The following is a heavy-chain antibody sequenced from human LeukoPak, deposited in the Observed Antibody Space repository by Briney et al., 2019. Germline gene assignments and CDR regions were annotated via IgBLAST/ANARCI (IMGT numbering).Heavy chain of an antibody. Sequence: PSETLSLTCTVSDGSISSYYWSWIRQPPGKGLEWIGYIYYIGSTNYNPSLKNRVTVSVDTSKNQFSLKLSSVTAADTAVYYCAREGGYSGYLDYWGQGSLVTVSS. J-gene: IGHJ4*02. CDR1: DGSISSYY. V-gene: IGHV4-59*01. CDR3: AREGGYSGYLDY. D-gene: IGHD5-12*01. CDR2: IYYIGST.